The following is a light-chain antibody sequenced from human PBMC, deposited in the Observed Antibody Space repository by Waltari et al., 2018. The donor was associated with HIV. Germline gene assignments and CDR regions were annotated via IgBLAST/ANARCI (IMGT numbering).Light chain of an antibody. CDR3: SSYTGSSRV. J-gene: IGLJ3*02. Sequence: QSALTQPASVSGSPGQSITISCTGTSSYVGTSNYVSWYQQRPGKATKLMIYEVSNRPSGVSNRFSGSKSGNTASLTISGLQAEDEADYYCSSYTGSSRVFGGGTKLTVL. CDR1: SSYVGTSNY. CDR2: EVS. V-gene: IGLV2-14*03.